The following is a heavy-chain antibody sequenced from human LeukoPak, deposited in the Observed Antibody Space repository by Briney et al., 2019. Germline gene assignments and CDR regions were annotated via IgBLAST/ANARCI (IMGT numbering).Heavy chain of an antibody. V-gene: IGHV3-53*01. J-gene: IGHJ4*02. CDR2: IYSGGST. CDR1: GFTVSSNY. CDR3: ARDRGDTAMPFDY. Sequence: GGSLRLSCAASGFTVSSNYMSWVRQAPGKGLEWVSVIYSGGSTYYADSVKGRFTISRDNSKNTLYLQMNSLRAEDTAVYYCARDRGDTAMPFDYWGQGTLVTVSS. D-gene: IGHD5-18*01.